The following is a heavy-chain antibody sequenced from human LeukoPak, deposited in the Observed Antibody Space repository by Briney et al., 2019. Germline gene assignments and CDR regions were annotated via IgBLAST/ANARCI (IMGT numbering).Heavy chain of an antibody. D-gene: IGHD6-13*01. J-gene: IGHJ6*02. CDR2: IYYSGST. Sequence: SETLSLTCTVSGGSISSGGYYWSWIRQHPGKGLEWIGYIYYSGSTYYNPSLKSRVTISVDTSKNQFSLKLSSVTAADTAVYYCARDDSSSWYVYYYYGMDVWGQGTTVTVSS. CDR3: ARDDSSSWYVYYYYGMDV. V-gene: IGHV4-31*03. CDR1: GGSISSGGYY.